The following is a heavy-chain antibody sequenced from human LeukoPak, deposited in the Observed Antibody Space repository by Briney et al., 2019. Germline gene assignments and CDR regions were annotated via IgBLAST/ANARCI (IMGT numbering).Heavy chain of an antibody. CDR3: AKSIAPAAIPTYYFDY. D-gene: IGHD2-2*02. J-gene: IGHJ4*02. V-gene: IGHV3-9*01. Sequence: GGSLRLSCAASGFTFDDYAMHWVRQAPGKGLEWVSGISWNSGSIGYADSVKGRFTISRDNAKNSLYLQMNSLRAEDTALYYCAKSIAPAAIPTYYFDYWGQGTLVTVSS. CDR1: GFTFDDYA. CDR2: ISWNSGSI.